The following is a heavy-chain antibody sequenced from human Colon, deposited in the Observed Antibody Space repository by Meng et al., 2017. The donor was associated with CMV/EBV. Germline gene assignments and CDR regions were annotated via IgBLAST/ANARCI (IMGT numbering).Heavy chain of an antibody. CDR3: AKDSGGFLEWLGAYNWFDP. CDR2: INPNGGNT. D-gene: IGHD3-3*01. CDR1: GYIFTSFF. J-gene: IGHJ5*02. V-gene: IGHV1-46*01. Sequence: ASVKVSCKASGYIFTSFFIHWLRQAPGQGLEWLGMINPNGGNTNYAQKFQGRVTMTRDTSTSTVYMELSSLKSEDTAVYYCAKDSGGFLEWLGAYNWFDPWGQGTLVTRLL.